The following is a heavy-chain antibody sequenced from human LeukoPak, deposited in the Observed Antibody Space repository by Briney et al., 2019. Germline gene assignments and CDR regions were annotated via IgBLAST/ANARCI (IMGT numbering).Heavy chain of an antibody. CDR3: ARSGSIAVVVPAATLVDY. CDR1: GFTFSDYY. V-gene: IGHV3-11*03. J-gene: IGHJ4*02. CDR2: IISSSSYT. Sequence: PGGSLRLSCAASGFTFSDYYMSCVRQAPGRGRGWGLYIISSSSYTNYADSVKGRFTISRDNAKNSLYLQMNSLRAEDTAVYYCARSGSIAVVVPAATLVDYWGQGTLVTVSS. D-gene: IGHD2-2*01.